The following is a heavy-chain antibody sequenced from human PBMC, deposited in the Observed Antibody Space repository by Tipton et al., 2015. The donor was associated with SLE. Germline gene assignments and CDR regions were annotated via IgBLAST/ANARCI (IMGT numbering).Heavy chain of an antibody. D-gene: IGHD3-10*01. V-gene: IGHV4-59*01. Sequence: TLSLTCTVSGGSISSYYWSWIRQPPGKGLEWIGYIYYSGSTNYNPSLKSRVTISVDTSKNQFSLKLSSVTAADTAVYYCARLGITMVQGGRHWYFDLWGRGTLVTVSS. CDR1: GGSISSYY. J-gene: IGHJ2*01. CDR3: ARLGITMVQGGRHWYFDL. CDR2: IYYSGST.